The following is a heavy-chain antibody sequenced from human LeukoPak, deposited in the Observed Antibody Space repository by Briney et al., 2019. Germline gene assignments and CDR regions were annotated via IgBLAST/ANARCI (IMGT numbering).Heavy chain of an antibody. D-gene: IGHD6-13*01. CDR3: ATGVHGIAAAGDYYFDY. CDR2: MYYRGNT. V-gene: IGHV4-59*01. J-gene: IGHJ4*02. CDR1: GGSISSYY. Sequence: PSETLSLTCTVSGGSISSYYWSWIRQPPGKGLEWIGYMYYRGNTNYDPSLKSRVTISIDTSNNQFSLKLSSVTAADTAVYYCATGVHGIAAAGDYYFDYWGQGTLVTVSS.